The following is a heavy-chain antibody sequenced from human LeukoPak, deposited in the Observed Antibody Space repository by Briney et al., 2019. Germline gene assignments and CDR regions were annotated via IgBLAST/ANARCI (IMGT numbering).Heavy chain of an antibody. CDR2: ISWNSGSI. D-gene: IGHD3-22*01. V-gene: IGHV3-9*01. Sequence: GRSLRLSCAASGFTFDDYAMHWVRQAPGKGLEWVSGISWNSGSIGYADSVKGRFTISRDNAKNSLYLQMNSLRAEDTALYYCAKDRGKYYDSSGYYLDYWGQGTLVTVSS. J-gene: IGHJ4*02. CDR1: GFTFDDYA. CDR3: AKDRGKYYDSSGYYLDY.